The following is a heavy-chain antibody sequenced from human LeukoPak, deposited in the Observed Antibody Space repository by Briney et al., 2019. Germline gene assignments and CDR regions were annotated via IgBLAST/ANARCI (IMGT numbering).Heavy chain of an antibody. V-gene: IGHV3-48*03. CDR2: ISSSGSTI. J-gene: IGHJ4*02. CDR3: AREVELLVVDY. D-gene: IGHD1-7*01. Sequence: GGSLRLSCAASGFTFSSYEMNWVRQAPGKGLEWVSYISSSGSTIYYADSVKGRFTISRDNAKNSLYLQMNSLSAEDTAVYYCAREVELLVVDYWGQGTLVTVSS. CDR1: GFTFSSYE.